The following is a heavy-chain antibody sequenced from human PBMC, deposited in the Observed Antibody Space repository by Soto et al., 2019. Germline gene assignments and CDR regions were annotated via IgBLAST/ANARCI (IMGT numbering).Heavy chain of an antibody. CDR1: GGSISSGDYY. J-gene: IGHJ6*02. CDR3: AREGPPTTVYYYGMDV. Sequence: QVQLQESGPGLVKPSQTLSLTCTVSGGSISSGDYYWSWIRQPPGKGLEWIGYIYYSGSTYYNPSLKSRVTRSVDTSKNQFSLKLSSVTAADTAVYYCAREGPPTTVYYYGMDVWGQGTTVTVSS. D-gene: IGHD1-7*01. V-gene: IGHV4-30-4*01. CDR2: IYYSGST.